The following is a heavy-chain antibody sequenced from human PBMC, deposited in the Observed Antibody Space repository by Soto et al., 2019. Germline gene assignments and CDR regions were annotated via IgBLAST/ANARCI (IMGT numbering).Heavy chain of an antibody. CDR3: AREGRGGSYFIDAFDI. V-gene: IGHV1-69*06. Sequence: GASVKVSCKASGGTFSSYAISWVRQAPGQGLEWMGGIIPIFGTANYAQKFQGRVTITADKSTSTAYMELSSLRSEDTAMYYCAREGRGGSYFIDAFDIWGQGTMVTVSS. CDR2: IIPIFGTA. D-gene: IGHD1-26*01. CDR1: GGTFSSYA. J-gene: IGHJ3*02.